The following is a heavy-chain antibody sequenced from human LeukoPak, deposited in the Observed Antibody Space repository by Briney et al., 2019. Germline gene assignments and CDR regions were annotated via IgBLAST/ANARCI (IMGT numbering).Heavy chain of an antibody. J-gene: IGHJ4*02. CDR2: MNPNSGGT. D-gene: IGHD6-13*01. Sequence: ASVKVSCKASGYTFTNYDINWVRQATGQGLEWMGWMNPNSGGTNYAQKFQGWVTMTRDTSISTAYMELSRLRSDDTAVYYCARDEAAYSSSLDYWGQGTLVTVSS. CDR3: ARDEAAYSSSLDY. V-gene: IGHV1-2*04. CDR1: GYTFTNYD.